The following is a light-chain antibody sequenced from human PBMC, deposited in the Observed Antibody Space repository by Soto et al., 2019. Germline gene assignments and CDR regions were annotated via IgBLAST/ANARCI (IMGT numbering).Light chain of an antibody. J-gene: IGKJ1*01. CDR1: QSVSSSY. CDR3: QQYDSSPRT. CDR2: GAS. V-gene: IGKV3-20*01. Sequence: EIVLTQSPGTLSLSPGERATLSCRASQSVSSSYLAWYQQKLGQPPRLLIYGASSRATGIPDRFSGSGSGTDVSLTISRLEHDDYVAYYCQQYDSSPRTFGQGTKVDNK.